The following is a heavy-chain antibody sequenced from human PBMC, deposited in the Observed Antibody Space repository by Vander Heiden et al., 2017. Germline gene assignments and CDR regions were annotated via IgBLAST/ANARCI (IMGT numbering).Heavy chain of an antibody. J-gene: IGHJ4*02. CDR3: AKDRQDIVVVPAPDY. D-gene: IGHD2-2*01. V-gene: IGHV3-30*18. CDR1: GFTFRGYG. CDR2: ISYDGSNK. Sequence: QVQLVESGGGVVQPGRSLRLSCAASGFTFRGYGMHWVRQAPGKGLEWVAVISYDGSNKYYADSVKGRFTISRDNSKNTLYLQMNSLRAEDTAVYYCAKDRQDIVVVPAPDYWGQGTLVTVSS.